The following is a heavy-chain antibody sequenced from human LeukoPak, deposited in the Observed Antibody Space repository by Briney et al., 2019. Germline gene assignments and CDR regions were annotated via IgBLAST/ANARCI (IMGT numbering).Heavy chain of an antibody. CDR2: IYTSGST. CDR3: ARDFLTGTVFGVVHNWFDP. CDR1: GYSISSGSYY. J-gene: IGHJ5*02. D-gene: IGHD3-3*01. V-gene: IGHV4-61*02. Sequence: SETLSLTCTVSGYSISSGSYYWSWIRQPAGEGLEWIGRIYTSGSTNYNPSLKSRVTISVDTSKNQFSLKLSSVTAADTAVYYCARDFLTGTVFGVVHNWFDPWGQGTLVTVSS.